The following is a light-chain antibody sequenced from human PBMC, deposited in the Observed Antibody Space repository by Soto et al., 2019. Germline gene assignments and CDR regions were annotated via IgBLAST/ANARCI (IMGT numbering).Light chain of an antibody. Sequence: QSALTQPASMSGSPGQSITISCTGTSSEVGGYNYVSWYQQHPGKAPKLMIYDVSNRPSGVSNRFSGSKSGNTASRTISGLQAEDEADYYCSSYTRSSATLYVFGTGTKVTVL. CDR3: SSYTRSSATLYV. V-gene: IGLV2-14*01. J-gene: IGLJ1*01. CDR2: DVS. CDR1: SSEVGGYNY.